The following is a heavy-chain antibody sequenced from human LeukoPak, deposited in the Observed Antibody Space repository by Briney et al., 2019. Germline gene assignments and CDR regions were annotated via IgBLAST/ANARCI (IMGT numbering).Heavy chain of an antibody. CDR3: ASGVASANDAFDI. D-gene: IGHD6-13*01. CDR1: GFTFSHYS. V-gene: IGHV3-21*01. CDR2: ISSSSSYI. J-gene: IGHJ3*02. Sequence: GGSMRLSCTASGFTFSHYSINWVRQAPGKRLEWVSSISSSSSYIYYADSVKGRLTISRDNAKNSLFLQMNSLRAEDTAVYYCASGVASANDAFDIWGQGTMVTVSS.